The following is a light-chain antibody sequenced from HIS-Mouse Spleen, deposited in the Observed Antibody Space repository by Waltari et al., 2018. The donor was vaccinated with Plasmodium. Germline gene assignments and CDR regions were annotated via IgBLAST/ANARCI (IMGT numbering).Light chain of an antibody. Sequence: QSALTQPASVSGSPGQSIPLSCPGTSRDVGGYNYVSWYQQHPGKAPKLRIYDVRNRPSGVSNRFSGSKSGNTASLTISGLQAEDEADYYCSSYTSSSTLNYVFGTGTKVTVL. CDR3: SSYTSSSTLNYV. CDR2: DVR. V-gene: IGLV2-14*03. CDR1: SRDVGGYNY. J-gene: IGLJ1*01.